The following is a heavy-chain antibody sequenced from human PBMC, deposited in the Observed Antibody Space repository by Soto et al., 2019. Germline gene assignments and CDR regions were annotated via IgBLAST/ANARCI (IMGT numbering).Heavy chain of an antibody. Sequence: QVQLVQSGAEVKKPGSSVKVSCKASGGTFSSYAISWVRQAPGQGLEWIGGTIPIFGTANYAQQLQGRVAITADESTRSAYMELSSLSTEDTAVYYCARDCLVFGGNAEYFQHWGQCTLVTVSS. D-gene: IGHD3-10*02. CDR3: ARDCLVFGGNAEYFQH. J-gene: IGHJ1*01. V-gene: IGHV1-69*01. CDR2: TIPIFGTA. CDR1: GGTFSSYA.